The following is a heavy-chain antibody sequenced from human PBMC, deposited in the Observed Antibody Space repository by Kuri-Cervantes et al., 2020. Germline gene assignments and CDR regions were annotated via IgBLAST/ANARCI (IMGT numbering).Heavy chain of an antibody. D-gene: IGHD3-22*01. Sequence: GESLKISCAASGFTFSDYYMSWIRQAPGKGLEWVSYISSSGSTIYYADSVKGRFTISRDNAKNTLYLQMNSLRAEDTAVYYCARDRSGYYDGSSAFDIWGQGTMVTVSS. CDR2: ISSSGSTI. V-gene: IGHV3-11*04. CDR3: ARDRSGYYDGSSAFDI. J-gene: IGHJ3*02. CDR1: GFTFSDYY.